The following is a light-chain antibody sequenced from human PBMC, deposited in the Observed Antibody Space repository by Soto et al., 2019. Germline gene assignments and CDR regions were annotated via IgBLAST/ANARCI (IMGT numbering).Light chain of an antibody. J-gene: IGKJ4*01. Sequence: DIVMTQSPDSLAVSVGERATINCKSSQSVLYSSDNRYYLAWFQQKSGQPPKLLIYWASTRESGVPDRFSGSGSGTDFTLTISSLQAEDVAVYYCQQYYSTPLTFGGGTKVEIE. CDR3: QQYYSTPLT. CDR1: QSVLYSSDNRYY. CDR2: WAS. V-gene: IGKV4-1*01.